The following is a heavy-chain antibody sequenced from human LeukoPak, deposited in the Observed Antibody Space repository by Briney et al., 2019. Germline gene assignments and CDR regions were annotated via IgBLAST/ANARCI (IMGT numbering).Heavy chain of an antibody. CDR1: GYTCTSYA. CDR3: ATGGAYCGGDCYPVDYFDY. Sequence: ASVMVSCKASGYTCTSYAMHRVRQAAGQRLEWMGWINAGNGNTKYSQKFQGRVTITRDTSASTAYMELSSLRSEDTAVYYCATGGAYCGGDCYPVDYFDYWGQGTLVTVSS. J-gene: IGHJ4*02. D-gene: IGHD2-21*02. CDR2: INAGNGNT. V-gene: IGHV1-3*01.